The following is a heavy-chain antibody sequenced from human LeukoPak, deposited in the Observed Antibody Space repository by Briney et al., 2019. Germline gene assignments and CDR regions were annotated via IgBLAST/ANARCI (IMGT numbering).Heavy chain of an antibody. D-gene: IGHD3-10*01. Sequence: GGSPRLSCAASGVTFSSYAMSWVRQAPGKGLEWVSVISGSGASTYYADSVKGRFTISRDNSKNTLYLQMNSLRAEDTAVYYCAKVRFGVTARYYFDYWGQGTLVTVSS. CDR2: ISGSGAST. CDR1: GVTFSSYA. V-gene: IGHV3-23*01. J-gene: IGHJ4*02. CDR3: AKVRFGVTARYYFDY.